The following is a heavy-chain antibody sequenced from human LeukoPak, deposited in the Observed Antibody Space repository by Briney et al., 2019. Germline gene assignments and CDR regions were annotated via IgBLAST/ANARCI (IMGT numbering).Heavy chain of an antibody. V-gene: IGHV3-23*01. J-gene: IGHJ4*02. CDR3: AKFRLPSTVATAMIHSYFSDY. D-gene: IGHD5-18*01. Sequence: GGSLRLSCAASGFTFSSYAMIWVRQAPGKGLEWVSVISGSGDTTYYAESVKGRFTISRDNSKNTLYVQMNSLRAEDTAVYYCAKFRLPSTVATAMIHSYFSDYWGQGTLVTVSS. CDR1: GFTFSSYA. CDR2: ISGSGDTT.